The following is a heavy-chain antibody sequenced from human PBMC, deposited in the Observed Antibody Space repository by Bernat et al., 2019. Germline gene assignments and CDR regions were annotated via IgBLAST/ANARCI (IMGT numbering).Heavy chain of an antibody. CDR1: GFTFSNAW. Sequence: EVQLVESGGGLVKPGGSLRLSCAASGFTFSNAWMSWVRQAPGKGLEWVGRIKSKTDGGTTDYAAPVKGRFTISRDDSKNTLYLQMNSLKTEDTAVYYCTYYRTVHDAFDIWGQGTMVTVSS. D-gene: IGHD1-1*01. J-gene: IGHJ3*02. V-gene: IGHV3-15*01. CDR3: TYYRTVHDAFDI. CDR2: IKSKTDGGTT.